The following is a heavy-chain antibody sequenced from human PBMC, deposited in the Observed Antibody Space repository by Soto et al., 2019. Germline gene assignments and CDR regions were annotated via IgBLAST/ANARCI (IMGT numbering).Heavy chain of an antibody. CDR3: ARERDVFYDFDY. CDR2: IYYSGST. D-gene: IGHD3-10*02. J-gene: IGHJ4*02. V-gene: IGHV4-61*01. Sequence: PSETLSLTCTVSGGSVSSGSYYWSWIRQPPGKGLEWIGYIYYSGSTNYNPSLKSRVTISVDTSKNQFSLKLSSVTAADTAVYYCARERDVFYDFDYWGQGTLVTVSS. CDR1: GGSVSSGSYY.